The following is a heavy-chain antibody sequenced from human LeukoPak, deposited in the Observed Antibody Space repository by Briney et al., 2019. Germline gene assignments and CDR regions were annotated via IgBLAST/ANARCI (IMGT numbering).Heavy chain of an antibody. D-gene: IGHD2-15*01. CDR2: IFYSGST. CDR1: GDSIGSSTYY. V-gene: IGHV4-39*01. Sequence: SETLSPTCTVSGDSIGSSTYYWGWIRQPPGKGPKWIGSIFYSGSTFYKPSLESRLTMSVKMSKNQFSLRLSSVTAADTAVYYCARIPCTGGSCYYFDSWGQGTLVTVSS. J-gene: IGHJ4*02. CDR3: ARIPCTGGSCYYFDS.